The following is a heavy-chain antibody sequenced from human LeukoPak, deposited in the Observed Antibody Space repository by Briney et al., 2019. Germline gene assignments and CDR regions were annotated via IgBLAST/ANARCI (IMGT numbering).Heavy chain of an antibody. CDR1: GFTFSSYE. J-gene: IGHJ4*02. CDR2: ISSSGSTI. D-gene: IGHD3-22*01. Sequence: GGSLRLSCAASGFTFSSYEMNWVRQAPGKGLEWVSYISSSGSTIYYADSVKGRFTISRDNSKNTLYLQMSSLRAEDTAVYYCAKDRPNYYHSSASYYKWNGDYWGQGTLVTVSS. CDR3: AKDRPNYYHSSASYYKWNGDY. V-gene: IGHV3-48*03.